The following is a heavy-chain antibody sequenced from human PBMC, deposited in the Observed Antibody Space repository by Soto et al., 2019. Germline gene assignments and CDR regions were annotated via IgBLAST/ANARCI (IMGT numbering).Heavy chain of an antibody. Sequence: GGSLRLSCAASGFSFSSFYMNWVRQAPGRGLEWVAYITSSSDTIYYSDSVKGRFTISRDNGKNSLFLQMNSLRDEDTAVYYCARVVVVIARGYYYAMDAWGQGTTVTVSS. CDR2: ITSSSDTI. D-gene: IGHD3-22*01. CDR3: ARVVVVIARGYYYAMDA. CDR1: GFSFSSFY. J-gene: IGHJ6*02. V-gene: IGHV3-48*02.